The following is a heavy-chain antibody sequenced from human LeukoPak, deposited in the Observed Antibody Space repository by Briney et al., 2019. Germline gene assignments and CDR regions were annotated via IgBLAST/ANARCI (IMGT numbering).Heavy chain of an antibody. Sequence: PGGSLRLSCAASGFTFSSYSMNWVRQAPGKGLEWVSSISSSSSYIYYADSVKGRFTISRDNAKNSLYLQMNSLRAEDTAVYYCARGVAVADADDAFDIWGQGTMVTVSS. J-gene: IGHJ3*02. D-gene: IGHD6-19*01. CDR1: GFTFSSYS. CDR3: ARGVAVADADDAFDI. CDR2: ISSSSSYI. V-gene: IGHV3-21*01.